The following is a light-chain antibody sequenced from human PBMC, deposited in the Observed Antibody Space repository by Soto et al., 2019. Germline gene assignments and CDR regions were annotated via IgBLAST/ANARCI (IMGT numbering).Light chain of an antibody. CDR1: ASLLYSNGYDY. Sequence: VMTQAPRSLPVTPGEPASLSXRSSASLLYSNGYDYLCSYXQQPXXXPQTXXXVHXERASVVAERFLGSGTGKDSALTIIRVGAEAVGVSYCIQARPTLTRTFGQGTRLEIK. V-gene: IGKV2-28*01. CDR2: VHX. J-gene: IGKJ5*01. CDR3: IQARPTLTRT.